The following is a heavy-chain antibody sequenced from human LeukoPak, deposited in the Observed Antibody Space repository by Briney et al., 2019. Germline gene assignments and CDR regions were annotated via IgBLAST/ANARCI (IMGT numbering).Heavy chain of an antibody. CDR2: IIPIFGTA. D-gene: IGHD3-22*01. Sequence: GASVKVSCKASGGTFSSYAISWVRQAPGQGLEWMGGIIPIFGTANYAQKFQGRVTITADKSTSTAYMELSSLRSEDTAVYYCARDYINYYDSSGYRGYYYYMDVWGKGTTVTVSS. J-gene: IGHJ6*03. CDR3: ARDYINYYDSSGYRGYYYYMDV. V-gene: IGHV1-69*06. CDR1: GGTFSSYA.